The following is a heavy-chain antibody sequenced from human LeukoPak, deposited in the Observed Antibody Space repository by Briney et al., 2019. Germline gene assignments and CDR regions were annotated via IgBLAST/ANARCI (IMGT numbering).Heavy chain of an antibody. CDR1: GYTFTSYG. J-gene: IGHJ4*02. CDR3: ARENGYSGYDGSSG. V-gene: IGHV1-69*04. D-gene: IGHD5-12*01. CDR2: IIPILGIA. Sequence: SVKVSCKASGYTFTSYGISWVRQAPGQGLEWMGRIIPILGIANYAQKFQGRVTITADKSTSTAYMELSSLRSEDTAVYYCARENGYSGYDGSSGWGQGTLVTVSS.